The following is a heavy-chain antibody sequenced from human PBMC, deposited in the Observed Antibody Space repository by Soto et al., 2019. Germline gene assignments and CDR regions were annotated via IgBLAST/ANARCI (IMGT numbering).Heavy chain of an antibody. J-gene: IGHJ6*02. V-gene: IGHV4-34*01. CDR3: ARDWVILTGYYYYYYYGMDV. CDR2: INHSGST. Sequence: KASETLSLTCAVYGGSFSGYYWSWIRQPPGKGLEWIGEINHSGSTNYNPSLKSRVTISVDTSKNQFSLKLSSVTAADTAVYYCARDWVILTGYYYYYYYGMDVWGQGTTVTVSS. CDR1: GGSFSGYY. D-gene: IGHD3-9*01.